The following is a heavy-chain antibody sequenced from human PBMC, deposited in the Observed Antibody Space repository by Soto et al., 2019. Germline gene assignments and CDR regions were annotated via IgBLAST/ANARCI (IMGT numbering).Heavy chain of an antibody. J-gene: IGHJ4*02. CDR2: ISAYNGNT. Sequence: ASVKVSCKASGYTLTSYGISWVRQAPGQGLEWMGWISAYNGNTNYAQKFQGRVTMTADTSTDTAYMELSSLRSEDTAVYYCATGGLYSSGWYDYWGQGTLLTVSS. CDR3: ATGGLYSSGWYDY. CDR1: GYTLTSYG. D-gene: IGHD6-19*01. V-gene: IGHV1-18*01.